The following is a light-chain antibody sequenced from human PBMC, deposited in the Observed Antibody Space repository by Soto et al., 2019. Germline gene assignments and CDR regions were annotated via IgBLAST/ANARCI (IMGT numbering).Light chain of an antibody. Sequence: EILLAQSPATLSLSPGERATLSCKASQDVSIFLAWYQQKPGQAPRLLIHDASNRATGVPARFSGSGSGRDFTLTITSLEPEDFAVYYCQQYIRWPLTFGGGTKVEIK. J-gene: IGKJ4*01. CDR3: QQYIRWPLT. V-gene: IGKV3-11*02. CDR2: DAS. CDR1: QDVSIF.